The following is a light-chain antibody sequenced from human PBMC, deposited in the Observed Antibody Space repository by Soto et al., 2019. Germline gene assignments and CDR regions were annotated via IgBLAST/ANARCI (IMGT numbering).Light chain of an antibody. CDR1: QSVSGW. CDR2: AAS. V-gene: IGKV1-5*01. CDR3: QQCYMGWT. Sequence: DIQMTQSPSTLSASVGDTVTVTCRASQSVSGWLAWYQQKPGEAPKLLIYAASSLQSGVPSRFGGTGSGTEFTFSITSLQPEDFGTYYCQQCYMGWTFGQGTKVDVK. J-gene: IGKJ1*01.